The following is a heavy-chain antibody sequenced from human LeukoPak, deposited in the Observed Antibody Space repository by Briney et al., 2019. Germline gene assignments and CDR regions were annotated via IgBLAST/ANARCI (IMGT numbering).Heavy chain of an antibody. D-gene: IGHD1-14*01. V-gene: IGHV3-21*01. CDR3: ARVGPWVNPDYYYYYMDV. Sequence: GGSLRLSCAASRLTFSSYSMNWVRQAPGKGLEWVSSISSTGSYIYYADSVKGRFTISRDNAKNSVHLQMNSLRAEDTAVYYCARVGPWVNPDYYYYYMDVWGKGTTVTVSS. J-gene: IGHJ6*03. CDR1: RLTFSSYS. CDR2: ISSTGSYI.